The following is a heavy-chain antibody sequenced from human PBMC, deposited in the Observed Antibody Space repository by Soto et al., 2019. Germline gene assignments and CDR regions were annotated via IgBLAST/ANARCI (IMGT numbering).Heavy chain of an antibody. V-gene: IGHV3-48*03. CDR2: ISSSGYI. CDR3: ARDCSGGSCYPGMDV. D-gene: IGHD2-15*01. CDR1: GFTFSHYE. Sequence: EVQLVESGGGLVQPGGSLRLSCTASGFTFSHYEMNWVRQAPGKGLEWLSSISSSGYIFSTDSVRGRFTISRDNAKNSVYLQINSLRAEDTAVYFCARDCSGGSCYPGMDVWGQGTTVTVSS. J-gene: IGHJ6*02.